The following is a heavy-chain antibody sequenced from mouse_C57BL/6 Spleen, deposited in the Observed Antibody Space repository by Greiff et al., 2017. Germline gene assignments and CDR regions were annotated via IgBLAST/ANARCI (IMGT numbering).Heavy chain of an antibody. CDR2: IDPSASYP. D-gene: IGHD2-10*02. CDR3: ARGGYVKGACFAY. CDR1: GYTFTSYG. J-gene: IGHJ3*01. V-gene: IGHV1-69*01. Sequence: QVQLQQPGAELVMPGASVKLSCKASGYTFTSYGMHWVKQRPGQGLEWIGEIDPSASYPNYNQKFKGKSTLTVDKSASTAYMQLSSLTSEDSAVYYCARGGYVKGACFAYRGQGTLVTGPA.